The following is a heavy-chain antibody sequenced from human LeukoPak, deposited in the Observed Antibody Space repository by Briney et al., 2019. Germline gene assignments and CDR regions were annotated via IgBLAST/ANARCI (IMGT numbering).Heavy chain of an antibody. V-gene: IGHV1-18*01. CDR3: ARDLGDSYYDFWSGYYYHFDY. Sequence: GASVKVSCKASGYTFTSYGISWVRQAPGQGLEWMGWISAYNGNTNYAQKLQGRVTMTTDTSTSTAYMDLRRLRSDDTAVYYCARDLGDSYYDFWSGYYYHFDYWGQGTLVTVCS. CDR2: ISAYNGNT. J-gene: IGHJ4*02. CDR1: GYTFTSYG. D-gene: IGHD3-3*01.